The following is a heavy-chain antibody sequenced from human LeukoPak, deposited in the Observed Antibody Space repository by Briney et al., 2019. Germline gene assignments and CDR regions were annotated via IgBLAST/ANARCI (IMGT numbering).Heavy chain of an antibody. D-gene: IGHD6-13*01. J-gene: IGHJ5*02. CDR1: GGSFSGYY. V-gene: IGHV4-34*01. CDR2: INHSGST. Sequence: PSETLSLTCAVYGGSFSGYYWSWIRQPPGKGLEWIGEINHSGSTNYNPSLKSRVTISVDTSKNQFSLKLSSVTAADTAVYYCARDRRRIAAAATGWFDPWGQGTLVTVSS. CDR3: ARDRRRIAAAATGWFDP.